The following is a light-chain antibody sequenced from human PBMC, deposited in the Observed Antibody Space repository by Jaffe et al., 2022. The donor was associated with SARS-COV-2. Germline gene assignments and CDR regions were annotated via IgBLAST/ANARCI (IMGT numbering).Light chain of an antibody. J-gene: IGKJ4*01. V-gene: IGKV4-1*01. CDR3: QQYYSVPVT. CDR1: QSVLYSSNNKNY. Sequence: DIVMTQSPDSLAVSLGERATIDCKSSQSVLYSSNNKNYLAWYQQKPGQPPNLLIYWASTRESGVPDRFSGSGSGTDFTLTISSLQAEDVAVYYCQQYYSVPVTFGGGTKVEIK. CDR2: WAS.